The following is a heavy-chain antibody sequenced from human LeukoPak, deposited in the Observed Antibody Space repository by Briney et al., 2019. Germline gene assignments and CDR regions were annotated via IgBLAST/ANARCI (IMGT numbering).Heavy chain of an antibody. D-gene: IGHD6-19*01. J-gene: IGHJ5*02. V-gene: IGHV3-74*01. CDR1: GFTFSSYW. CDR3: ARDREIAVAGNWFDP. CDR2: INSDGSST. Sequence: GGSLRLSCAASGFTFSSYWMHWVRQAPGKGLVRVSRINSDGSSTSYADSVKGRFTISRDNAKNTLYLQMNSLRAEDTAVYYCARDREIAVAGNWFDPWGQGTLVTVSS.